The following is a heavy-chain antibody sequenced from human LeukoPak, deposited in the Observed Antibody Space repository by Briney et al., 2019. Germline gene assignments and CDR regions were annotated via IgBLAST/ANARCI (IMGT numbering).Heavy chain of an antibody. CDR2: IRSKADGGST. CDR1: GFTFINAW. CDR3: TADGCSGGGCFSGHY. V-gene: IGHV3-15*01. J-gene: IGHJ4*02. Sequence: GGSLRLSCAASGFTFINAWMSWVRQAPGKGLEWVGRIRSKADGGSTDYAAPVKGRFTFSRDDSKNTLYLQMNSLKTENTAVYYCTADGCSGGGCFSGHYWGQGTLVTVSS. D-gene: IGHD2-15*01.